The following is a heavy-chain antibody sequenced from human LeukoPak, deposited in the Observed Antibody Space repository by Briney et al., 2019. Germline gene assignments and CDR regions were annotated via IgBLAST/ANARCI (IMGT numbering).Heavy chain of an antibody. Sequence: PGGSLRLSCAASRFTFSSYEMNWARQAPGKGLGWVSYISSSGSTIYQADSVKGRFTISTDNANNSLYLQMNSLRAEDTAVYYCARDPTTGPAGAYFYMDVWGKGTTVTVSS. CDR3: ARDPTTGPAGAYFYMDV. CDR1: RFTFSSYE. CDR2: ISSSGSTI. D-gene: IGHD5-12*01. V-gene: IGHV3-48*03. J-gene: IGHJ6*03.